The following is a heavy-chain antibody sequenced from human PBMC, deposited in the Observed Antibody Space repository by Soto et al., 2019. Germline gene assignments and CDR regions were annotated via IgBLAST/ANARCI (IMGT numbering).Heavy chain of an antibody. CDR1: GYTFTSYG. CDR2: ISAYNGNT. J-gene: IGHJ6*02. CDR3: ARKYCGGDCYSPYYYYGMDV. D-gene: IGHD2-21*02. Sequence: ASVKVSCKASGYTFTSYGISWVRQAPGQGLEWMGWISAYNGNTNYAQKLQGRVTMTTDTSTSTAYMELRSLRSDDTAVYYCARKYCGGDCYSPYYYYGMDVWGQGTTVTVSS. V-gene: IGHV1-18*01.